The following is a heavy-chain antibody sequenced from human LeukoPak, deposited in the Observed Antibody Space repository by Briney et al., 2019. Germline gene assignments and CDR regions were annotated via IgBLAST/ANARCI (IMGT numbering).Heavy chain of an antibody. CDR2: IYSGGDT. CDR3: ARVDSSGYHKYYFDY. V-gene: IGHV3-53*01. D-gene: IGHD3-22*01. CDR1: GITVSSKY. Sequence: GGSLRLSCAASGITVSSKYMSWVRQAPGKGLEWVSIIYSGGDTYYADSVKGRFTISRDNSKNTMFLQINSLRTEDTAVYYCARVDSSGYHKYYFDYWGQGTLVTVSS. J-gene: IGHJ4*02.